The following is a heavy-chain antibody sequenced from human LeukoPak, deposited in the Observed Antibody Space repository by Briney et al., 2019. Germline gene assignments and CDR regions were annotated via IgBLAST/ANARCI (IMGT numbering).Heavy chain of an antibody. CDR2: ISGSGSHI. Sequence: GGSLRLSCAASGFTFTTYTLNWVRQAPGKGLEWVSSISGSGSHIYYADSVKGRFTISRDNAKNSLFLQMNSLRAEDTAVYYCARASIVAVPAGKDELKTQTRQEEKNDGFDIWGQGTTVTVSS. V-gene: IGHV3-21*01. J-gene: IGHJ3*02. CDR1: GFTFTTYT. CDR3: ARASIVAVPAGKDELKTQTRQEEKNDGFDI. D-gene: IGHD2-2*01.